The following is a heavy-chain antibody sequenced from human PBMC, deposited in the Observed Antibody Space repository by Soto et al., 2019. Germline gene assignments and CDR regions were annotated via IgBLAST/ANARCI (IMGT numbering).Heavy chain of an antibody. V-gene: IGHV5-10-1*01. CDR2: IDPSDSYT. Sequence: GESLKIACKGSGYSFTSYWISWVRQMPGKGLEWMGRIDPSDSYTNYSPSFQGHVTISADKSISTAYLQWSSLKASDTAMYYCARHVGQLWLPRGMDVWGQGTTVTVSS. D-gene: IGHD5-18*01. CDR3: ARHVGQLWLPRGMDV. CDR1: GYSFTSYW. J-gene: IGHJ6*02.